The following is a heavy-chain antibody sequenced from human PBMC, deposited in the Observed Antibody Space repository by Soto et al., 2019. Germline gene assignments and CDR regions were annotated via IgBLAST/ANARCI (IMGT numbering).Heavy chain of an antibody. CDR3: AREGDGYPS. Sequence: QVQLQESGPGLVKPSETLSLTCTVSGGSISSYYWSWIRQPAGKGLEWIGRIYTSGSTNYNPSLKSRGTTSVETFRDPFPLKLSSVAGAGPGGYYCAREGDGYPSWGQGTLVTVSS. J-gene: IGHJ5*02. CDR1: GGSISSYY. V-gene: IGHV4-4*07. D-gene: IGHD5-18*01. CDR2: IYTSGST.